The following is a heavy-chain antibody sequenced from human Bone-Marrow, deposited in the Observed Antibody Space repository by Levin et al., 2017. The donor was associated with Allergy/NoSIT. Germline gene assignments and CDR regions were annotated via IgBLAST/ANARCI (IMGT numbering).Heavy chain of an antibody. CDR1: GFTFSSYS. CDR2: ISSGGDSI. CDR3: ARDQYGSGYGMDV. Sequence: PGGSLRLSCAASGFTFSSYSMNWVRQAPGKGLEWVSDISSGGDSISYADSVKGRFTISRDNAKNSLYLHMNSLRDEDTAVYYCARDQYGSGYGMDVWGQGTTVTVSS. V-gene: IGHV3-48*02. J-gene: IGHJ6*02. D-gene: IGHD3-10*01.